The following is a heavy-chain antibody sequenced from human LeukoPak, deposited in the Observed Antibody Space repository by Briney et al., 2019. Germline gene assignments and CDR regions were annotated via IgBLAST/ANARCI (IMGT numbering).Heavy chain of an antibody. D-gene: IGHD6-19*01. CDR3: ARAGAVAGIDCDY. CDR2: INPNSGGT. CDR1: GYTFTGYY. Sequence: SVKVSCKASGYTFTGYYMHWVRQAPGQGLEWMGWINPNSGGTNYAQKFQCRVTMTRDTSISTAYMELSRLRSDDTAVYYCARAGAVAGIDCDYWGQGTLVTVSS. J-gene: IGHJ4*02. V-gene: IGHV1-2*02.